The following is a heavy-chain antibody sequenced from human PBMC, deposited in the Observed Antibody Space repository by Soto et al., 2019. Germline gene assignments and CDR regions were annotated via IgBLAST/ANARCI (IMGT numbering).Heavy chain of an antibody. V-gene: IGHV4-59*08. CDR1: GGFITNYY. D-gene: IGHD3-10*01. J-gene: IGHJ6*02. Sequence: QVQLQESGPGLVMPSETLSLTCTVSGGFITNYYCSWFRQPPGKGLEWIGYINYDGYSAYNLSLKRRVTLSMDASKTQFSLMLESVTATDTAVYYCARHGFGPLHGLVDVWGPGTTVIVSS. CDR2: INYDGYS. CDR3: ARHGFGPLHGLVDV.